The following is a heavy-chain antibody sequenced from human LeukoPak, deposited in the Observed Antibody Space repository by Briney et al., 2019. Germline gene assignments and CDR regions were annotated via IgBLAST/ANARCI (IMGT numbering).Heavy chain of an antibody. CDR1: GGTFSSYA. Sequence: GASVKVSCKASGGTFSSYAISWVRQAPGQGLEWMGRIIPILGIANYAQKFQGRVTITADKSTSTAYMELSSLGSEDTAVYYCARAVVLGITGTTWEFDYWGQGTLVTVSS. V-gene: IGHV1-69*04. D-gene: IGHD1-20*01. J-gene: IGHJ4*02. CDR3: ARAVVLGITGTTWEFDY. CDR2: IIPILGIA.